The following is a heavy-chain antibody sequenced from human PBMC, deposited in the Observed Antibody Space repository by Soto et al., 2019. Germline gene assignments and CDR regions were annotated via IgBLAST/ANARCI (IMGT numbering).Heavy chain of an antibody. D-gene: IGHD3-10*01. CDR1: AGFFTTYY. CDR2: INSSGST. CDR3: ARIRAGVSRGPFDI. J-gene: IGHJ3*02. Sequence: SETLSLTCAVYAGFFTTYYWSWIRQPPGKGLEWIGEINSSGSTNYNPSLKSRLTISVDTSKNQFSLRLTSVTAADTAVYYCARIRAGVSRGPFDIWGQGTMVTVS. V-gene: IGHV4-34*01.